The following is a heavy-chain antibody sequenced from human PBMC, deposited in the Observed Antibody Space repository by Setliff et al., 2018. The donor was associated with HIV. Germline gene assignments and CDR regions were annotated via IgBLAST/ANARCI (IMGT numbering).Heavy chain of an antibody. D-gene: IGHD6-13*01. Sequence: PGGSLRLSCAASGFSFRSYAVSWVRQAPGKGLEWVSVISGSGDITYYRESVKGRFTVSRDNSNNTVYLQMNSLRAEDTAVYYCARTRGSAAGGTRDFDYWGQGTLVTVSS. CDR3: ARTRGSAAGGTRDFDY. J-gene: IGHJ4*02. CDR1: GFSFRSYA. CDR2: ISGSGDIT. V-gene: IGHV3-23*01.